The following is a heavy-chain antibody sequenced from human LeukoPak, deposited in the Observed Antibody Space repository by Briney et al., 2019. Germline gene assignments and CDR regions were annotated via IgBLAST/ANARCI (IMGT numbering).Heavy chain of an antibody. D-gene: IGHD3-10*01. CDR3: ARDGYYGSGSYYFSWFDP. CDR2: INPSGGST. V-gene: IGHV1-46*01. Sequence: GASVKVSCKTSGYTFTSYYMHWVRQAPGQGLEWMGIINPSGGSTNYAQKFQGRVTMTRDMSTSSVYMELSSLRSEDTAVYYCARDGYYGSGSYYFSWFDPWGQGTLVTVSS. J-gene: IGHJ5*02. CDR1: GYTFTSYY.